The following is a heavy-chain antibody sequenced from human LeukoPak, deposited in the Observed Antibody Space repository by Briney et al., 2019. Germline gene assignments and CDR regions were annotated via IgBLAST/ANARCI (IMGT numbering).Heavy chain of an antibody. D-gene: IGHD3-16*02. Sequence: ASVKVSCKASGYTFTCYYMHWVRQAPGQGLEWMGWINPNSGGTNYAQKCQGRVTMTRDTSISTAYMELSRLRPDDTAVYYCARGMERYDYVWGSYPRGGNFDYWGQGTLVTVSS. CDR3: ARGMERYDYVWGSYPRGGNFDY. V-gene: IGHV1-2*02. CDR1: GYTFTCYY. J-gene: IGHJ4*02. CDR2: INPNSGGT.